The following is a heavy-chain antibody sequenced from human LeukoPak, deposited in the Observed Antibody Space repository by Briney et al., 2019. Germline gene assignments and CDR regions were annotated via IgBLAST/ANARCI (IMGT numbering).Heavy chain of an antibody. D-gene: IGHD6-13*01. J-gene: IGHJ3*02. CDR2: IYYSGST. V-gene: IGHV4-30-4*01. CDR3: ASGYSSSWATDAFDI. CDR1: GGSISSGDYY. Sequence: SETLSLTCTVSGGSISSGDYYWSWIRQPPGKGLEWIGYIYYSGSTYYNPSLKSRVTISVDTSKNQFSLKLSFVTAADTAVYYCASGYSSSWATDAFDIWGQGTMVTVSS.